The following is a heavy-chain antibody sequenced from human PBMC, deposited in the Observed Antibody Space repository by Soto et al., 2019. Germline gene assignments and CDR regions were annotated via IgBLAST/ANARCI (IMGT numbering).Heavy chain of an antibody. Sequence: QVQLVESGGGVVQPGRSLRLSCAASGFTFSSYAMHWVRQAPGKGLEWVAVISYDGSNKYYADSVKGRFTISRDNSKNTIYLQMNRHRVEDTVVYYCASETHFGTKVGGVITTLDYRGQGTLVTVSS. V-gene: IGHV3-30-3*01. CDR3: ASETHFGTKVGGVITTLDY. CDR1: GFTFSSYA. J-gene: IGHJ4*02. D-gene: IGHD3-10*01. CDR2: ISYDGSNK.